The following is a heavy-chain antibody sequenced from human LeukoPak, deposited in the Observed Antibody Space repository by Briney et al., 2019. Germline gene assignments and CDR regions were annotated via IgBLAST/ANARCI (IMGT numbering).Heavy chain of an antibody. D-gene: IGHD3/OR15-3a*01. CDR3: VGAGFGLVYFDS. Sequence: SETLSLTCSVSGSSISDYYWNWIRQPPGKGLEWIGYIYYNGNTNYNPSLKSRVTISVDTSKDQVSLKLTSVTAADTAMYYCVGAGFGLVYFDSWGQGTLVSVSS. V-gene: IGHV4-59*01. CDR1: GSSISDYY. CDR2: IYYNGNT. J-gene: IGHJ4*02.